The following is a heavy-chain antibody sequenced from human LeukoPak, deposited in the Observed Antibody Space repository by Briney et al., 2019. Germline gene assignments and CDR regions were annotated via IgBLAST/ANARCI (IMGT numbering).Heavy chain of an antibody. V-gene: IGHV4-39*07. J-gene: IGHJ4*02. CDR3: AREVGVSHYFDY. D-gene: IGHD3-3*01. Sequence: NPSETLSLTCTVSGGSISSSSYYWGWIRQPPGKGLEWIGSIYYSGSTYYNPSLKSRVTISVDTSKNQFSLKLSSVTAADTAVYYCAREVGVSHYFDYWGQGTLVTVSS. CDR1: GGSISSSSYY. CDR2: IYYSGST.